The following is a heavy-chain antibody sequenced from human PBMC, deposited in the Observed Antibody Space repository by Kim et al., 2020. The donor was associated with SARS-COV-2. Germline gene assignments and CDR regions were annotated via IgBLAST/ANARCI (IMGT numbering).Heavy chain of an antibody. CDR2: ISGSGGST. V-gene: IGHV3-23*01. CDR1: GFTFSSYA. Sequence: GGSLRLSCAASGFTFSSYAMHWVRQAPGKGLEWVSAISGSGGSTYYADSVKGRFTISRDNSKNTLYLQMNSLRAEDTAVYYCAKGLHRIYKCYDWGGYWGQGTLVTVSS. J-gene: IGHJ4*02. D-gene: IGHD5-12*01. CDR3: AKGLHRIYKCYDWGGY.